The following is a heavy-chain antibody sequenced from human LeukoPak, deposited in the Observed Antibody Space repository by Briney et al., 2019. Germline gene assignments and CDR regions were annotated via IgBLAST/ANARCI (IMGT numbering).Heavy chain of an antibody. V-gene: IGHV3-21*04. CDR1: GFTFSSYS. Sequence: PGGSLRLSCAASGFTFSSYSMDWVRQAPGKGLEWVASISSSSSYIYYEDSLEGRFTISRDNAKNSLYLQMNSLRAEDTAVYYCAKEPYSYRHKNDAFDIWGQGTMVTVSS. CDR2: ISSSSSYI. D-gene: IGHD5-18*01. J-gene: IGHJ3*02. CDR3: AKEPYSYRHKNDAFDI.